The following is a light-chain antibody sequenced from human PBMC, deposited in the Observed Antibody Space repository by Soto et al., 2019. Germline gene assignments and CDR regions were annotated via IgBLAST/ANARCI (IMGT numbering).Light chain of an antibody. Sequence: EIVLTQSPGTLSLSPGERVTLSCRASQTVSSSYFGWFQQRPGQAPRLLIYDTFYRATGLPDRFSASGSGTDFTLTISRLEPEDFAVYYCHQYSGPPYTVGQGTKLEI. J-gene: IGKJ2*01. CDR3: HQYSGPPYT. V-gene: IGKV3-20*01. CDR1: QTVSSSY. CDR2: DTF.